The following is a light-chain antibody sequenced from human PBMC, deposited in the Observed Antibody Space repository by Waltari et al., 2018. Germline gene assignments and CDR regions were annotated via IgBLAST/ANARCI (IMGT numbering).Light chain of an antibody. J-gene: IGKJ1*01. CDR2: DAT. CDR1: QSVSNY. V-gene: IGKV3-11*01. Sequence: EIVLTQSPATLSLSPGERATLSYRASQSVSNYLAWYQQKPGQAPRLLIYDATNRATGIPARFSGSGSGTDFTLTISSLEPEDFAVYYCQQRRTFGQGTKVEIK. CDR3: QQRRT.